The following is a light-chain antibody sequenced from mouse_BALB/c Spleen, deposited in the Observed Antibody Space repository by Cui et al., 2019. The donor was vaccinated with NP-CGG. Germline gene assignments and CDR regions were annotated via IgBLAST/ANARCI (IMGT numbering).Light chain of an antibody. Sequence: HAVVSHSSALTTSPGEAVTLTCRSSTGAVTTSNYANWVQEKPDHLFTGLIGGTKNRAPGVPARFSGSLIGDKAALTITGAQTEDEAIYFCALWYTNHWVFGGGTKLTVL. CDR1: TGAVTTSNY. J-gene: IGLJ1*01. V-gene: IGLV1*01. CDR2: GTK. CDR3: ALWYTNHWV.